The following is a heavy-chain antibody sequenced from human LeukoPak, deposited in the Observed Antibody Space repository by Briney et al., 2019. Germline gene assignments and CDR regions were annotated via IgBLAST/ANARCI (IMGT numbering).Heavy chain of an antibody. V-gene: IGHV6-1*01. Sequence: SQTLSLTCAISGDSVSSNRGTWNWIRQSPSRGLEWLGRTYYKSKWYNDYAVSVKGRITINPDTSKNQFSLQLNSVTPDDTAVYYCARDLIGGNSWRNWLDPWGQGTLVTVSS. CDR1: GDSVSSNRGT. J-gene: IGHJ5*02. CDR2: TYYKSKWYN. CDR3: ARDLIGGNSWRNWLDP. D-gene: IGHD6-13*01.